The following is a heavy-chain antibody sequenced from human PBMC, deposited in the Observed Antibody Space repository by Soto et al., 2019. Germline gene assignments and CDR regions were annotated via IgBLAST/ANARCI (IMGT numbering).Heavy chain of an antibody. J-gene: IGHJ6*02. CDR3: ARVENYYYYGMDV. V-gene: IGHV4-38-2*01. CDR2: IYHSGST. D-gene: IGHD1-1*01. CDR1: GYSISSGCY. Sequence: TSETLSLTCAVSGYSISSGCYWGWIRQPPGKGLEWIGSIYHSGSTYYNPSLKSRVTISVDTSKNQFSLKLSSVTAADTAVYYCARVENYYYYGMDVWGQGTTVTVSS.